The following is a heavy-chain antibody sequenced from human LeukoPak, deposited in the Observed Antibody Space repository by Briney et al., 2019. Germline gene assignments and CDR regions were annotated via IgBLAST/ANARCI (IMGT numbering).Heavy chain of an antibody. J-gene: IGHJ4*02. Sequence: ASVKVSCKASGYTFTGYYMHWVRQAPGQGLEWMGWINPNSGGTNYAQKFQGRVTMTRDTSISTAYMELSRLRSDDTAVYYCARDLGYSSGWYGVDYWGQGTLVTVSS. CDR2: INPNSGGT. CDR1: GYTFTGYY. V-gene: IGHV1-2*02. CDR3: ARDLGYSSGWYGVDY. D-gene: IGHD6-19*01.